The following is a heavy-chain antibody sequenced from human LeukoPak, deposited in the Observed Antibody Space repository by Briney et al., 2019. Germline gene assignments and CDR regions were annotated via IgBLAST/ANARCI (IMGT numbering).Heavy chain of an antibody. CDR3: AKSVAVAGPDPYYFDY. CDR1: GFTFSSYG. D-gene: IGHD6-19*01. Sequence: GGSLRLSCAASGFTFSSYGMHWVRQAPGKGLEWVAVISYDGSNKYYADSVKGRFTISRDNSKNTLYLQMNSLRAEDTAVYYCAKSVAVAGPDPYYFDYWGQGTLVTVSS. CDR2: ISYDGSNK. J-gene: IGHJ4*02. V-gene: IGHV3-30*18.